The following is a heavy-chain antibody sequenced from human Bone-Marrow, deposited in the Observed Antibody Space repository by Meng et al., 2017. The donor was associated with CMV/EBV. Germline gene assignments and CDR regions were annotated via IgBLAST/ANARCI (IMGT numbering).Heavy chain of an antibody. CDR2: ISRSGNYI. J-gene: IGHJ4*02. CDR1: GFTFSRYW. Sequence: GGSLRLSCAASGFTFSRYWMSWVRQAPGKGLEWVSSISRSGNYIYYVDSVEGRFTVSRDNAKNSLFLQMNNLRAEDTAVYYCARKGNWLDYWGQGTLVTVSS. D-gene: IGHD1-20*01. CDR3: ARKGNWLDY. V-gene: IGHV3-21*01.